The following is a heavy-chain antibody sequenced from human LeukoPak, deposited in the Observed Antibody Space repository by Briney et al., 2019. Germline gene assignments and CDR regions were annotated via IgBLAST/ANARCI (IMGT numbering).Heavy chain of an antibody. CDR3: ARRYYDYVWGSYRYTSYYFDY. Sequence: SETLSLTCAVSGYSISSGHYWGWIRQPPGKGLEWIGSIYHSGSAYYNPSLKSRVTISVDTSKNQFSLKLSSVTAADTAVYYCARRYYDYVWGSYRYTSYYFDYWGQGTLVTVSS. V-gene: IGHV4-38-2*01. J-gene: IGHJ4*02. D-gene: IGHD3-16*02. CDR2: IYHSGSA. CDR1: GYSISSGHY.